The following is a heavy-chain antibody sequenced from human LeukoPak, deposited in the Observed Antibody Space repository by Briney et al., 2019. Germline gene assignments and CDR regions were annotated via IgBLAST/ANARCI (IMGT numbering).Heavy chain of an antibody. D-gene: IGHD6-6*01. CDR1: GGSISSGGYY. V-gene: IGHV4-31*03. Sequence: PSETLSLTCTVSGGSISSGGYYWSWLRQHPGKGLEWIGYIYYSGGTYYNPSLKSRVTISVDTSKNQFSLKLSSVTAADTAVYYCARASIAARPDFDYWGQGTLVTVSS. CDR2: IYYSGGT. J-gene: IGHJ4*02. CDR3: ARASIAARPDFDY.